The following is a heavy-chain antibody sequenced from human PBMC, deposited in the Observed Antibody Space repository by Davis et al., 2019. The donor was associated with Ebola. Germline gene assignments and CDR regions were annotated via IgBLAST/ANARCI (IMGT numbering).Heavy chain of an antibody. V-gene: IGHV1-2*02. D-gene: IGHD2-2*01. CDR2: INPNSGGT. CDR1: GYTFTGYY. J-gene: IGHJ6*02. Sequence: ASVKVSCKASGYTFTGYYMHWVRQAPGQGLEWMGWINPNSGGTNYAQKLQGRVTMTTDTSTSTAYMELRSLRSDDTAVYYCARDQVTSDIVVVTAAEYYYYYGMDVWGQGTTVTVSS. CDR3: ARDQVTSDIVVVTAAEYYYYYGMDV.